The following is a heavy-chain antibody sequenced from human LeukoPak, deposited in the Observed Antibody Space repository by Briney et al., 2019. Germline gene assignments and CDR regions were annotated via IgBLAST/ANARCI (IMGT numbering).Heavy chain of an antibody. Sequence: TSETLSLTCTVSGGSISSYYWGWIPQPPGEGQEWIGYIYHSGTTNYNPSLKSRVTISVDMSKNQFSLKLSSVTAADTAVYYCAREGGQYYFDYWGQGTLVTVSS. V-gene: IGHV4-59*01. CDR3: AREGGQYYFDY. CDR1: GGSISSYY. D-gene: IGHD1-26*01. J-gene: IGHJ4*02. CDR2: IYHSGTT.